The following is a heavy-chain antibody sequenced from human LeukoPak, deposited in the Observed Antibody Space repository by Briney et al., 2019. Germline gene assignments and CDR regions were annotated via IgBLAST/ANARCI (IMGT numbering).Heavy chain of an antibody. CDR3: ARRGGYDYYFDY. J-gene: IGHJ4*02. Sequence: GGSLRLFCAASGFTFSSYSMNWVRQAPGKGLEWVSSISSSSSYIYYADSVKGRFTISRDNAKNSLYLQMNSLRAEDTAVYYCARRGGYDYYFDYWGQGTLVTVSS. D-gene: IGHD5-12*01. V-gene: IGHV3-21*01. CDR2: ISSSSSYI. CDR1: GFTFSSYS.